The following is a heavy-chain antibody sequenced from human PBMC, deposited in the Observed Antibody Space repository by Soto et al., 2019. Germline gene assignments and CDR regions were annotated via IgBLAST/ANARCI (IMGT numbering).Heavy chain of an antibody. CDR1: GGSISSGDYY. J-gene: IGHJ6*02. CDR3: ARELEWLPASYYYGMDV. V-gene: IGHV4-30-4*01. Sequence: QVQLQESGPGLVKPSQTLSLTCTVSGGSISSGDYYWSWIRQPPGKGLEWIGYIYYSGSTYYNPSLKSRVTISVDTSKNQFSLKLSSVTAADTAVYYCARELEWLPASYYYGMDVWGQGTTVTVSS. CDR2: IYYSGST. D-gene: IGHD3-3*01.